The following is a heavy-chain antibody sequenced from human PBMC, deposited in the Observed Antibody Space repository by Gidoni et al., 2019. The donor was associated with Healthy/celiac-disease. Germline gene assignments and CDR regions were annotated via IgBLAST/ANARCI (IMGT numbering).Heavy chain of an antibody. CDR1: GFTFSSYA. CDR3: ARSYDSSGYYGFDY. CDR2: ISSNGGST. D-gene: IGHD3-22*01. Sequence: EVQLVESGEGLVQPGGSLRLSCAASGFTFSSYAMHWVRQAPGKGLEYVSAISSNGGSTYYADSVKGRFTISRDNSKNTLYLQMGSLRAEDMAVYYCARSYDSSGYYGFDYWGQGTLVTVSS. V-gene: IGHV3-64*02. J-gene: IGHJ4*02.